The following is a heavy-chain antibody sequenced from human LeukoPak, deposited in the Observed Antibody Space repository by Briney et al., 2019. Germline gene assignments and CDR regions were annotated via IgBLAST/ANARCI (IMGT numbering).Heavy chain of an antibody. CDR1: GYSFTGYF. D-gene: IGHD3-22*01. Sequence: ASVKVSCKASGYSFTGYFTHWVRQAPGQGLEWMGCIDPNSGDTKYAQKFQGRVSMPRDTSTRTAYMELSRLRSDDTAVYFCAGSGSTGYSLDYWGQGTLVTVSS. CDR2: IDPNSGDT. J-gene: IGHJ4*02. V-gene: IGHV1-2*02. CDR3: AGSGSTGYSLDY.